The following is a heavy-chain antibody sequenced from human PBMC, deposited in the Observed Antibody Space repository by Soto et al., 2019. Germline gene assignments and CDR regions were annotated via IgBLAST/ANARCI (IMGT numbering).Heavy chain of an antibody. CDR2: INAGNGNT. CDR1: GYSFTSYA. Sequence: QVQLVQSGAEVKKPGASVKVSCKASGYSFTSYAMHWVRQAPGQRLEWMGWINAGNGNTKYSQKFQGRVTITRDTSASTAYMELSSLRSEDTAVYYCARRLLPQEYDSREFDIWGQGTMVTVSS. V-gene: IGHV1-3*01. J-gene: IGHJ3*02. CDR3: ARRLLPQEYDSREFDI. D-gene: IGHD3-22*01.